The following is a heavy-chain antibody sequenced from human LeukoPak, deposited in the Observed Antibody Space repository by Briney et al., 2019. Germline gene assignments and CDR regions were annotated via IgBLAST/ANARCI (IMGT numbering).Heavy chain of an antibody. Sequence: PGGSLRLSCAASGFTFSTYPMHWVRQAPGKGVEWVAVISYDGSNKYYADSVKGRFTTSRDNSKNTLYLQMNTLRAEDTAVYYCAKGWLGELLYAVDYWGQGTLVTVSS. CDR3: AKGWLGELLYAVDY. J-gene: IGHJ4*02. CDR2: ISYDGSNK. CDR1: GFTFSTYP. D-gene: IGHD3-10*01. V-gene: IGHV3-30*04.